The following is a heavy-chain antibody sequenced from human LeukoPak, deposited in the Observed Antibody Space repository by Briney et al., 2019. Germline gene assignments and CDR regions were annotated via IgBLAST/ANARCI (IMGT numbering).Heavy chain of an antibody. V-gene: IGHV3-30*02. CDR3: AKGGRGSSTSCSLDY. D-gene: IGHD2-2*01. J-gene: IGHJ4*02. CDR1: GFTFSSYG. Sequence: GGSLRLSCAASGFTFSSYGMHWVRQAPGKGLEEVAFIRYEGSNKYYADSVKGGFTISRDNSKNTLYLQMNSLRAEDTAVYYRAKGGRGSSTSCSLDYWGQGTLVTVSS. CDR2: IRYEGSNK.